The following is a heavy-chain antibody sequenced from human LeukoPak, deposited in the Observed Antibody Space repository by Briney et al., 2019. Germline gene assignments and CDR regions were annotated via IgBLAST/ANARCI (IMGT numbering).Heavy chain of an antibody. CDR3: ARGLYVWGSYRYGYYFDY. Sequence: SVKVSCKASGGTFSSYAISWVRQAPGQGLEWMGRIIPILGIANYAQKFQGRVTITADKSTSTAYMELSSLRSEDTAVYYCARGLYVWGSYRYGYYFDYWGQGTLVTVSS. V-gene: IGHV1-69*04. J-gene: IGHJ4*02. D-gene: IGHD3-16*02. CDR1: GGTFSSYA. CDR2: IIPILGIA.